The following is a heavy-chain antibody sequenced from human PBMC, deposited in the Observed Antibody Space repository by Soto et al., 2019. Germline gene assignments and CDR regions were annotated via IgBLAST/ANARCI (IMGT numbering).Heavy chain of an antibody. J-gene: IGHJ5*02. CDR1: GGSISSYY. CDR3: ARGMNRIDNWFDP. CDR2: IYYSGST. D-gene: IGHD2-15*01. V-gene: IGHV4-59*01. Sequence: SETLSLTCTVSGGSISSYYWSWIRQPPGKGLEWIGYIYYSGSTNYNPSLKRRVTISVDTSKNQFSLKLSSVTAADTAVYYCARGMNRIDNWFDPWGQGTLVTVSS.